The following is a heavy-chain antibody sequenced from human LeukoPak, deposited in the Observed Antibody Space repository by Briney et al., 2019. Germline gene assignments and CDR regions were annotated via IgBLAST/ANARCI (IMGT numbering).Heavy chain of an antibody. V-gene: IGHV3-7*03. CDR1: GFTFSTYW. CDR2: IKQDGSEK. J-gene: IGHJ4*02. D-gene: IGHD4-17*01. CDR3: AKDAPPYGDFRYYFDY. Sequence: RTGGSLRLSCAASGFTFSTYWMSWVRQAPGKGLEWVANIKQDGSEKYYVDSVKGRFTISRDNAKNSLYLQMNSLRAEDTALYYCAKDAPPYGDFRYYFDYWGQGTLVTVSS.